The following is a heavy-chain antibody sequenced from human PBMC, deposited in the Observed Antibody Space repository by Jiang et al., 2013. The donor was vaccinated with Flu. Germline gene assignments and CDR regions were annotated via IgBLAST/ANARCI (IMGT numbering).Heavy chain of an antibody. Sequence: LLKPSETLSLTCTVSGGSISSANYNWDWLRQPPGKGLEWIGSIHYSGTTYYNPSRKSRVTISRDTSKNQFSLKLSSVTAADTAIYYCARVDRVGDGSGWIPFDYWGQGTLVTVSS. CDR2: IHYSGTT. CDR1: GGSISSANYN. D-gene: IGHD6-19*01. J-gene: IGHJ4*02. CDR3: ARVDRVGDGSGWIPFDY. V-gene: IGHV4-39*01.